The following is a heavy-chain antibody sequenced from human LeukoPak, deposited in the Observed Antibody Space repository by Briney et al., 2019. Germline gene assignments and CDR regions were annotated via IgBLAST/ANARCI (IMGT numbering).Heavy chain of an antibody. V-gene: IGHV3-73*01. CDR2: IRSKTNTYAT. CDR1: GFTFSGSS. J-gene: IGHJ4*02. Sequence: PGGSLRLSCAASGFTFSGSSIHRVRQASGQGLEWVGRIRSKTNTYATAYAASVKGRFTISRDDSKNTAYLQMNGLKTEDTAVYYCSGLRDGYQVSFDYWGQGTLVTVSS. CDR3: SGLRDGYQVSFDY. D-gene: IGHD5-24*01.